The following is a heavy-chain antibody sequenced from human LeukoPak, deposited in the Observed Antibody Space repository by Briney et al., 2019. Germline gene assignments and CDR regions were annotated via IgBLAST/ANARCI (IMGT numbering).Heavy chain of an antibody. Sequence: GGSLRLSCAASGFTFSSYSMNWVRQAPGKGLEWVSSISSSSSYIYYADSVKGRFTISRDNSKNTLYLQMNSLRAEDTAVYYCARDNDYGGNPGSWFDSWGQGTLVTVSS. CDR3: ARDNDYGGNPGSWFDS. CDR1: GFTFSSYS. J-gene: IGHJ5*01. D-gene: IGHD4-23*01. CDR2: ISSSSSYI. V-gene: IGHV3-21*01.